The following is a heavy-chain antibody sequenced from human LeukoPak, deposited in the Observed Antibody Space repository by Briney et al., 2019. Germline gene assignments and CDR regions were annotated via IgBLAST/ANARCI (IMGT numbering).Heavy chain of an antibody. CDR1: GYTFTSYA. V-gene: IGHV7-4-1*02. CDR2: INTNTGNP. D-gene: IGHD3-3*01. CDR3: ARDNYFGDFWSGYYGARTGALDY. J-gene: IGHJ4*02. Sequence: ASVKVSCKASGYTFTSYAMNWVRQAPGQGLEWMGWINTNTGNPTYAQGFTGRFVFSLDTSVSTAYLQISSLKAEDTAVYYCARDNYFGDFWSGYYGARTGALDYWGQGTLVTVSS.